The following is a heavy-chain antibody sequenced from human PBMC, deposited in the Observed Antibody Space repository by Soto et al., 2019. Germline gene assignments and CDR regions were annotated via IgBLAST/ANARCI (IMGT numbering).Heavy chain of an antibody. CDR2: IDPSDSYT. CDR3: ARGDTAIVRKGADV. CDR1: GYTFTSYY. J-gene: IGHJ6*02. V-gene: IGHV5-10-1*01. Sequence: PEGSLKISCDGSGYTFTSYYITWARQLPWKGLEWMGRIDPSDSYTTYNPSFEGHVTISADKSIRTAYLQWTSLEASDTAMYYCARGDTAIVRKGADVWGQGTPVTVSS. D-gene: IGHD5-18*01.